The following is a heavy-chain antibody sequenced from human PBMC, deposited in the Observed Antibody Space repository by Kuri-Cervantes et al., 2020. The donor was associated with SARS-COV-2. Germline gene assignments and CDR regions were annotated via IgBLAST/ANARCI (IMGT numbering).Heavy chain of an antibody. Sequence: GGSLRLSCAASEFTFSSYDMTWVRQAPGMGLEWVSSISSGSDYIYYAGSVKGRFTVSRDNAENSLYLQMNSLGVGDTAVYYCGRHRGYCSGGGCYSTGFSFDYWGQGALVTVSS. CDR1: EFTFSSYD. J-gene: IGHJ4*02. CDR3: GRHRGYCSGGGCYSTGFSFDY. CDR2: ISSGSDYI. V-gene: IGHV3-21*01. D-gene: IGHD2-15*01.